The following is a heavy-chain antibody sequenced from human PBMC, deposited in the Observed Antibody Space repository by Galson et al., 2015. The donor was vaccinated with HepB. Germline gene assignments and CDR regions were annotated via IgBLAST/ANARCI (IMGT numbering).Heavy chain of an antibody. Sequence: QSGAEVKKPGESLKISCKGSGYSFTSYWIGWVRQMPGKGLEWMGIIYPGDSDTRYSPSFQGQVTISADKSISTAYLQWSSLKASDTAMYYCARLKTGRAAAGTPYYYYGMDVWGQGTTVTVSS. D-gene: IGHD6-13*01. CDR3: ARLKTGRAAAGTPYYYYGMDV. V-gene: IGHV5-51*01. CDR2: IYPGDSDT. CDR1: GYSFTSYW. J-gene: IGHJ6*02.